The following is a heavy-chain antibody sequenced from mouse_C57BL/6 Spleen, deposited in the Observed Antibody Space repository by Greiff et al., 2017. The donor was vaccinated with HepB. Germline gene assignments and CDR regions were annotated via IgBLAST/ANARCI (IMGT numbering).Heavy chain of an antibody. CDR2: ISSGGSYT. CDR1: GFTFSSYG. V-gene: IGHV5-6*01. J-gene: IGHJ4*01. CDR3: ARHGYYGSSLYAMDY. D-gene: IGHD1-1*01. Sequence: EVMLVESGGDLVKPGGSLKLSCAASGFTFSSYGMSWVRQTPDKRLEWVATISSGGSYTYYPDSVKGRFTISRDNAKNTLYLQMSSLKSEDTAMYYCARHGYYGSSLYAMDYWGQGTSVTVSS.